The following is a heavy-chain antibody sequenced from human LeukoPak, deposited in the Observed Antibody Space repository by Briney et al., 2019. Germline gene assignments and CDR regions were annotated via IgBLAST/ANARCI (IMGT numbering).Heavy chain of an antibody. CDR3: ARGILRISGYGYYYYGMDV. V-gene: IGHV1-18*01. D-gene: IGHD5-12*01. CDR1: GYTFTSYG. Sequence: GASVKVSYTASGYTFTSYGISWVRQAPGQGLEWMGWISAYNGNTNYAQKLQGRVTMTTDTSTSTAYMELRSLRSDDTAVYYCARGILRISGYGYYYYGMDVWGQGTTVTVSS. J-gene: IGHJ6*02. CDR2: ISAYNGNT.